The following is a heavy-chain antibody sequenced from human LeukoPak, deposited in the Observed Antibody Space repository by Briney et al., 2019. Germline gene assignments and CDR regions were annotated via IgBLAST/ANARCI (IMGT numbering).Heavy chain of an antibody. V-gene: IGHV1-8*01. J-gene: IGHJ6*02. CDR1: GYTFTSYD. CDR3: ARGPEYYDFWSGFLKGNAGYYYYYGMDV. CDR2: MNPNSGNT. D-gene: IGHD3-3*01. Sequence: ASVKLSCKASGYTFTSYDINWVRQATGQGLEWMGWMNPNSGNTGYAQKFQGRVTMTRSTSISTAYMELSSLRSEDTAVYYCARGPEYYDFWSGFLKGNAGYYYYYGMDVWGQGTTVTVSS.